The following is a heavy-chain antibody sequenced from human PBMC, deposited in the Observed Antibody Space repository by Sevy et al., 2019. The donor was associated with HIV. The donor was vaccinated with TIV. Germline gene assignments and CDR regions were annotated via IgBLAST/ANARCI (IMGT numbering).Heavy chain of an antibody. V-gene: IGHV1-8*01. Sequence: ASVKVSCRATEYPFTTYSIDWFRQAAGRGFEWLGWRRPNSGETAYAPSFQGRLTFTRATSISTADMELSRLTSDDTAIYYCARWGGESMDRFDVWGRGTMVTVSS. CDR3: ARWGGESMDRFDV. CDR1: EYPFTTYS. CDR2: RRPNSGET. D-gene: IGHD3-10*01. J-gene: IGHJ3*01.